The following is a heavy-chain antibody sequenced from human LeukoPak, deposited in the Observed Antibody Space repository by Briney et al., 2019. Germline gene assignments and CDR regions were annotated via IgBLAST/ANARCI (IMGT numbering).Heavy chain of an antibody. D-gene: IGHD3-3*01. J-gene: IGHJ4*02. CDR2: ISSSGSP. CDR3: AQVSAAIVSGVERLGADFEY. CDR1: GDSRRPFY. Sequence: SETLSLSCSVSGDSRRPFYWNWIRQPPGKGLEWIGDISSSGSPNFHPSLKGRVTTSVDASTRQFSLRVSSVSAADTAVYVFAQVSAAIVSGVERLGADFEYWGREVLHTVSS. V-gene: IGHV4-4*07.